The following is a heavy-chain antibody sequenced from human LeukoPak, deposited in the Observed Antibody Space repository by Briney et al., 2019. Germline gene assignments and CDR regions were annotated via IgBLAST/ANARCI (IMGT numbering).Heavy chain of an antibody. CDR1: GFTFSSYD. V-gene: IGHV3-13*01. J-gene: IGHJ4*02. CDR2: IGTAGDT. D-gene: IGHD2-15*01. Sequence: TGGSLRLSCAASGFTFSSYDMHWVRQATGKGLEWVSAIGTAGDTYYPGSVKGRFTISSENAKTSLYLQMNSLRAGDTAVYYCARGPAGYCSGGSCYFDYWGQGTLVTVSS. CDR3: ARGPAGYCSGGSCYFDY.